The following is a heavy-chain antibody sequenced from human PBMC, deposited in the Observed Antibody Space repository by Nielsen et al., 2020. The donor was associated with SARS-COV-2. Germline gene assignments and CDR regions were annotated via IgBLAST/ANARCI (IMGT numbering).Heavy chain of an antibody. J-gene: IGHJ4*02. D-gene: IGHD2/OR15-2a*01. V-gene: IGHV3-48*01. CDR1: GFRFNVYS. CDR3: AKVAVRFSNSHFDY. Sequence: GESLKISCAASGFRFNVYSMSWVRQAPGKGPEWLSYISRTSDTKYYADSVKGRFTISRDNSENTLYLQMNSLRAEDTAVYYCAKVAVRFSNSHFDYWGQGTLVTVSS. CDR2: ISRTSDTK.